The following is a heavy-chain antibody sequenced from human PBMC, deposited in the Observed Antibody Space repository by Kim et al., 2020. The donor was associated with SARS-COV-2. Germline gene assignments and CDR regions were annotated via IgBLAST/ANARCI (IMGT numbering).Heavy chain of an antibody. J-gene: IGHJ4*02. Sequence: ASVKVSCKASGYTFTSYAMHWVRQAPGQRLEWMGWINAGNGNTKYSQKFQGRVTITRDTSASTAYMELSSLRSEDTAVYYCARDRGVVEATRGFDYWGQGTLVTVSS. CDR3: ARDRGVVEATRGFDY. V-gene: IGHV1-3*01. CDR1: GYTFTSYA. D-gene: IGHD2-15*01. CDR2: INAGNGNT.